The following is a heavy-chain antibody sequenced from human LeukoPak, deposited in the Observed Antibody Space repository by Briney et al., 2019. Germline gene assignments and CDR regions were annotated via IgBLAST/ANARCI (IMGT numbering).Heavy chain of an antibody. CDR3: AKSIPAIAVAVSTRQ. Sequence: GGSLRLSCAASGFTFSGFGMHWVRQAPGKGLEWAAFIRYDGSNKYYADSVKGRFTVSRDNSNNTLYLQMYSLRAEDTAVYYCAKSIPAIAVAVSTRQWGQGALVTVSS. V-gene: IGHV3-30*02. D-gene: IGHD6-19*01. J-gene: IGHJ4*02. CDR2: IRYDGSNK. CDR1: GFTFSGFG.